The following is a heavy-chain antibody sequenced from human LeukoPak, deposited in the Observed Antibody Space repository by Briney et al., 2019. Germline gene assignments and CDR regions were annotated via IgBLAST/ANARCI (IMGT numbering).Heavy chain of an antibody. CDR2: IYSGGST. J-gene: IGHJ4*02. Sequence: PGGSLRLSCAVSGFTFSDTWMSWVRQAPGKGLEWVSVIYSGGSTYYADSVKGRFTISRDNSKNTLYLQMNSLRAEDTAVYYCARSGYDNWGQGTLVTVSS. CDR3: ARSGYDN. CDR1: GFTFSDTW. V-gene: IGHV3-53*01. D-gene: IGHD3-22*01.